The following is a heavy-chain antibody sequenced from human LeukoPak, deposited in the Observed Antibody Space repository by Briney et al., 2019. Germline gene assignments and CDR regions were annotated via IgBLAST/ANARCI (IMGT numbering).Heavy chain of an antibody. Sequence: PGGSLRLSCTASGFTFSNYGVHRVRQAPGKGLEWVALIWYDGSNKYYTDSVKGRLTISRDNSKNTLYLQMNSLRAEDTAIYYCTREGPRGNSQFDYWGQGTLVTVSS. CDR3: TREGPRGNSQFDY. V-gene: IGHV3-33*01. CDR1: GFTFSNYG. CDR2: IWYDGSNK. J-gene: IGHJ4*02. D-gene: IGHD2/OR15-2a*01.